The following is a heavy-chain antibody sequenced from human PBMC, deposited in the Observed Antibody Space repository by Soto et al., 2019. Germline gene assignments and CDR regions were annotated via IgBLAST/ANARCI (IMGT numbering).Heavy chain of an antibody. CDR1: GYTFSTND. CDR2: MSPNSGST. V-gene: IGHV1-8*01. Sequence: QVQLVQSGAEVKMPGASVKVSCKASGYTFSTNDINWVRQATGQGLEWMGWMSPNSGSTDYAHKFQDSGTSPTEPPIRTADVELSSLSSGDPAGSCCAVVASGGHSDDWGQGTLVAVSS. CDR3: AVVASGGHSDD. J-gene: IGHJ4*02. D-gene: IGHD2-15*01.